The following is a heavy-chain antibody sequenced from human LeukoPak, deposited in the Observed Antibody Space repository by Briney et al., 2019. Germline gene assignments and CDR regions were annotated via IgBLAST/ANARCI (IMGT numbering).Heavy chain of an antibody. Sequence: PSETLSLTCTVSGGSISSSSYYWGWIRQPPGKGLEWIGSIYYSGSTYYNPSLKSRVTISVDTSKNQFSLKLSSVTAADTAVYYCASQNRTYYDYVWGSYRFLGDAFDIWGQGTMVTVSS. D-gene: IGHD3-16*02. J-gene: IGHJ3*02. CDR2: IYYSGST. CDR3: ASQNRTYYDYVWGSYRFLGDAFDI. V-gene: IGHV4-39*07. CDR1: GGSISSSSYY.